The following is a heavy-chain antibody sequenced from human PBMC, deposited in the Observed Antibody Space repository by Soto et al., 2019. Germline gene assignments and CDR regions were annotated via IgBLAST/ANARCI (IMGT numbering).Heavy chain of an antibody. V-gene: IGHV3-53*02. CDR2: IYSGGST. J-gene: IGHJ6*02. CDR1: GFTVSSNY. Sequence: EVQLVETGGGLIQPGGSLRLSCAASGFTVSSNYMSWVRQAPGKGLEWVSVIYSGGSTYYADSVRGRFTISRDNSKNTLYLQMKGLRAEDTAVYYCARDPPATRHGMDVWGQVTTVTVSS. CDR3: ARDPPATRHGMDV.